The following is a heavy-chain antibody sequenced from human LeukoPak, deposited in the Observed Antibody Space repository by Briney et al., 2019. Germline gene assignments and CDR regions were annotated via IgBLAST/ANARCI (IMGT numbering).Heavy chain of an antibody. V-gene: IGHV4-59*08. J-gene: IGHJ4*02. D-gene: IGHD6-13*01. CDR3: ARAPPSAHKTSIAAAGGYFDS. CDR2: IHSSGST. Sequence: SETLSLTCTVSGGSMNTYYWSWVRQPPGKGLEWIGYIHSSGSTNYNPSLESRVTISIDTSKNLFSLKLSSVTAADTAVYYCARAPPSAHKTSIAAAGGYFDSWGQGTLVTVSS. CDR1: GGSMNTYY.